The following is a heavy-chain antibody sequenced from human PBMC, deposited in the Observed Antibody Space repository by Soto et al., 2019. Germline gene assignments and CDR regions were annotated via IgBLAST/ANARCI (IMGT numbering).Heavy chain of an antibody. CDR2: FDPEDGET. Sequence: ASVKVSCKVSGYTLTELSMHWVRQAPGKGLEWMGGFDPEDGETIYAQKFQGRVTMTEDTSTDTAYMELSSLRSEDTAVYYCATSKNQYGSGNFDYWGQGTLVTVSS. D-gene: IGHD3-10*01. CDR1: GYTLTELS. J-gene: IGHJ4*02. V-gene: IGHV1-24*01. CDR3: ATSKNQYGSGNFDY.